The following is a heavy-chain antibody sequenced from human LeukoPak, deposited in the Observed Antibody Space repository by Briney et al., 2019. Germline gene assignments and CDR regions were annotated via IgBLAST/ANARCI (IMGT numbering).Heavy chain of an antibody. J-gene: IGHJ3*02. CDR2: ISGSSGST. V-gene: IGHV3-23*01. CDR3: AKDRWSSQISSFDI. Sequence: GGSLRLSCAASGFTFNSYAMNWVRQAPEKGLEWVSGISGSSGSTYYADSVKGRFTISRDNSKNTLYLQMNTLRAEDTAVYYCAKDRWSSQISSFDIWGQGTMVTASS. D-gene: IGHD2/OR15-2a*01. CDR1: GFTFNSYA.